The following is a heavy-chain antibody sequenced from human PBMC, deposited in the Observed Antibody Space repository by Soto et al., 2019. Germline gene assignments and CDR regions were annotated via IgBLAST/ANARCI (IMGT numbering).Heavy chain of an antibody. D-gene: IGHD3-10*01. CDR1: GGSISSSSYY. CDR2: IYYSGGT. Sequence: SETLSLTCTVSGGSISSSSYYWGWIRQPPGKGLEWIGSIYYSGGTYYNPSLKSRVTISVDTSKNQFSLKLSSVTAADTAVYYCARQPPHYYGSGSYSDYWGQGTLVTVSS. CDR3: ARQPPHYYGSGSYSDY. V-gene: IGHV4-39*01. J-gene: IGHJ4*02.